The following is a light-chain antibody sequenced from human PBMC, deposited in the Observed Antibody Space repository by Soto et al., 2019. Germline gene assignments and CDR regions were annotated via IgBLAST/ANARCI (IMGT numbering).Light chain of an antibody. CDR2: EVS. CDR3: TSYVGSNIVV. J-gene: IGLJ2*01. CDR1: SSDVGAYKY. Sequence: QSALTQPPSASGSPGQSVTISCTGTSSDVGAYKYVSGYQQYPGKAPKLMIYEVSKRPSGVPDRFSGSKSGNTASLTVSRLQAEYEADYYCTSYVGSNIVVFGGGTKVTVL. V-gene: IGLV2-8*01.